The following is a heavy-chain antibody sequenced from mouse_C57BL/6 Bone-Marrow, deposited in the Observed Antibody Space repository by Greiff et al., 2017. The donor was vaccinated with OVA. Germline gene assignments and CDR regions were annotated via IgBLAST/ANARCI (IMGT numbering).Heavy chain of an antibody. CDR3: ARSRGWLLRWFAY. CDR1: GYTFTDYY. D-gene: IGHD2-3*01. J-gene: IGHJ3*01. CDR2: IYPGSGNT. Sequence: QVQLQQSGAELVRPGASVKLSCKASGYTFTDYYITWVKQRPGQGLEWIARIYPGSGNTYYNEKFKGKATLTAEKSSSTAYMQLSSLTSEDSAVYFCARSRGWLLRWFAYWGQGTLVTVSA. V-gene: IGHV1-76*01.